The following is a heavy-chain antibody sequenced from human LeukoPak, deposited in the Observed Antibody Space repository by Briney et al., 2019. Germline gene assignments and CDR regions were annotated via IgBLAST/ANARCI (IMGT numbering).Heavy chain of an antibody. CDR2: ITSSSSYI. CDR1: GFTFSSYN. Sequence: PGGSLRLSCAASGFTFSSYNMNWVRQAPGKGLEWVSSITSSSSYIYYADSVKGRFTISRDNAKNSLYLQMNSLRAEDTAVYYCAKDPTDFDSSGQTYFDYWGQGSLVTVSS. D-gene: IGHD3-22*01. V-gene: IGHV3-21*04. CDR3: AKDPTDFDSSGQTYFDY. J-gene: IGHJ4*02.